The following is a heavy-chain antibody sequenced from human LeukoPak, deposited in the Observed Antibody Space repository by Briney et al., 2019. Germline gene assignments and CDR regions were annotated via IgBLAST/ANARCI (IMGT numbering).Heavy chain of an antibody. CDR2: INSDGSST. CDR1: GFTFSSYW. V-gene: IGHV3-74*01. J-gene: IGHJ4*02. Sequence: GGSLRLSCAASGFTFSSYWMHWVRPAPGKGRVWVSRINSDGSSTSYADSVKGRFTISRDTAKNTLYLQMNSLRAEDTAVYYCAGWWELALFNYWGQGTLVTVSS. D-gene: IGHD1-26*01. CDR3: AGWWELALFNY.